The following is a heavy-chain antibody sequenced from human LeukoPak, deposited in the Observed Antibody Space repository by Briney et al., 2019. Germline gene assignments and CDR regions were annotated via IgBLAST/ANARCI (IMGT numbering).Heavy chain of an antibody. V-gene: IGHV3-66*01. CDR2: IYSGGDT. J-gene: IGHJ3*02. CDR1: GFTVSGNY. D-gene: IGHD2-2*01. Sequence: GGSLRLSCAASGFTVSGNYMSWVRQAPGKGLEWVSVIYSGGDTYYADSVRGRFTTSRDNSKNTLYLQMNSLRAEDTAVYYCAKDLAIYCSSTSCPLSFDIWGQGTMVTVSS. CDR3: AKDLAIYCSSTSCPLSFDI.